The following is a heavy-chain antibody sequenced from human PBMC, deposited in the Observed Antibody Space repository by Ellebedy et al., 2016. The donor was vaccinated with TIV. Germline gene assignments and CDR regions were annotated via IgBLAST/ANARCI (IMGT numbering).Heavy chain of an antibody. CDR2: FYYNFNN. V-gene: IGHV4-39*01. D-gene: IGHD3-10*01. CDR3: ARHRGSGDLFGFDF. CDR1: GGSISNNSFY. J-gene: IGHJ4*02. Sequence: MPSETLSLTCDVSGGSISNNSFYWGWVRQPPGQGLEWLGSFYYNFNNYYNPSLTSRITVSVDASKNQFSLRLSSVTAADTAVYYCARHRGSGDLFGFDFWGQGILVTVSS.